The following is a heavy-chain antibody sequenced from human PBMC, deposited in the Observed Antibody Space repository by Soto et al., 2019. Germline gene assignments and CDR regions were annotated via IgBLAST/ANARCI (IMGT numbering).Heavy chain of an antibody. V-gene: IGHV3-74*01. D-gene: IGHD7-27*01. CDR1: GFTFSSYG. Sequence: GGSLRLSCAASGFTFSSYGMHWVRQAPGKGLVWVSRINSDGSSTGYADSVKGRSTISRDNAKNTLYLQMNSLRAEDTAVYYCARVPGARWYYYYYGMDVWGQGTTVTVSS. CDR3: ARVPGARWYYYYYGMDV. CDR2: INSDGSST. J-gene: IGHJ6*02.